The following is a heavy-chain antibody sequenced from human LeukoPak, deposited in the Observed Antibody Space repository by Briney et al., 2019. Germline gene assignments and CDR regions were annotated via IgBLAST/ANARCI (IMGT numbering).Heavy chain of an antibody. CDR1: GFTFSSYA. CDR2: ISSNGGST. D-gene: IGHD2-2*01. J-gene: IGHJ4*02. Sequence: PGGSLRLSCAASGFTFSSYAMHWVRQAPGKGLEYVSAISSNGGSTYYANSVKGRFTISRDNSKNTLYLQMGSLRAEDMAVYYCARGVQAALDHWGQGTLVTVSS. V-gene: IGHV3-64*01. CDR3: ARGVQAALDH.